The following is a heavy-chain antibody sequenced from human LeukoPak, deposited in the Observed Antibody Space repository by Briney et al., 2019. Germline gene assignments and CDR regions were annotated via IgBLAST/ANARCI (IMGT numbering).Heavy chain of an antibody. CDR1: GYTFTGYA. CDR2: INPEKRDT. Sequence: ASVKVSCKASGYTFTGYAIHWVRQAPGQGLEWMGWINPEKRDTGYAHKFQGRVTTTSDTSISTAYMELSSLRSDDTAVYYCAKKVRGPSHPLDFWGQGTLVTASS. CDR3: AKKVRGPSHPLDF. D-gene: IGHD5-12*01. J-gene: IGHJ4*01. V-gene: IGHV1-2*02.